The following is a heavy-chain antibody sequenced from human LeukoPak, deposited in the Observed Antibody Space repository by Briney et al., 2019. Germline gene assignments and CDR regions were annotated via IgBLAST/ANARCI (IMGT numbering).Heavy chain of an antibody. V-gene: IGHV5-51*01. CDR2: IYPGDSDT. Sequence: PGESLKISCKGSGYSFTSYWIGWVRQMPGKGLEWMGIIYPGDSDTRYSPSFQGQVTISADKSISTAYLQWSSLKASDTAMYYCARPGYSGSYFGGAFDIWGQGTMVTVSS. CDR1: GYSFTSYW. CDR3: ARPGYSGSYFGGAFDI. D-gene: IGHD1-26*01. J-gene: IGHJ3*02.